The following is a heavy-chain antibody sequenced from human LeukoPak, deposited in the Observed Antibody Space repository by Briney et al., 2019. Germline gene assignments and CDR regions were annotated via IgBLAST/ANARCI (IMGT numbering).Heavy chain of an antibody. CDR1: GFTFSSYF. D-gene: IGHD6-19*01. V-gene: IGHV3-7*01. Sequence: GGSLRLSCAASGFTFSSYFMSWVRQAPGKGLEWVANIKKDGSEKYYVDSVKGRFTISRDNAKKSLYLQMNSLRAEDTAVYYCARAGVAVAGPRRSTSYYYYYMDVWGKGTTVTVSS. CDR2: IKKDGSEK. CDR3: ARAGVAVAGPRRSTSYYYYYMDV. J-gene: IGHJ6*03.